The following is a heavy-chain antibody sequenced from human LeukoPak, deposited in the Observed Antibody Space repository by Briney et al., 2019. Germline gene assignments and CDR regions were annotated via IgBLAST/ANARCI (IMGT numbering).Heavy chain of an antibody. V-gene: IGHV4-34*01. D-gene: IGHD3-10*01. Sequence: SETLSLTCAVYGGSFSGYYWSWIRQPPGKGLEWIGEINHSGSTNYNPSLKSRVTISVDTSKNQFSLKLSSVTAADTAVYYCARDGSGKLPYYYYYYMDVWGKGTTVTVSS. CDR3: ARDGSGKLPYYYYYYMDV. CDR1: GGSFSGYY. CDR2: INHSGST. J-gene: IGHJ6*03.